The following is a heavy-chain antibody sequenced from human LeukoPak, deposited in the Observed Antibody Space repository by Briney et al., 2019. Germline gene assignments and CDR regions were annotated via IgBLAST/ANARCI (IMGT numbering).Heavy chain of an antibody. D-gene: IGHD3-3*01. CDR3: ARDERLLSFLK. CDR1: GFTLSSYG. CDR2: ISGSGGST. Sequence: PGGSLRLSCAASGFTLSSYGMSWVRQAPGKGLEWVSAISGSGGSTYYADSVKGRFTISRDNSKNTLYLQMNSLRAEDTAVYYCARDERLLSFLKWGQGTLVTVSS. J-gene: IGHJ4*02. V-gene: IGHV3-23*01.